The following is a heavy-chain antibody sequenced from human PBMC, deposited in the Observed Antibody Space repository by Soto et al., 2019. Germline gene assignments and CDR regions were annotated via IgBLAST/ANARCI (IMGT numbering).Heavy chain of an antibody. J-gene: IGHJ4*02. CDR2: INPNGRST. D-gene: IGHD2-21*01. Sequence: QVQLVQSGAEVQKPGASVKVSCKSSGYIFIHYYIHWVRQAPGQGLEWMAIINPNGRSTNYAQKFQGRVTVTSDTSTSTVSMELNSVGYDDTAVYFCARSRLQGDFWGQGTLVTVSS. CDR3: ARSRLQGDF. CDR1: GYIFIHYY. V-gene: IGHV1-46*01.